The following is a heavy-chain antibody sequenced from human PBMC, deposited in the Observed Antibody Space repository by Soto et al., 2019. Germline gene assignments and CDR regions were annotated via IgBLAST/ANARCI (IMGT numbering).Heavy chain of an antibody. CDR2: IDPSDSYT. V-gene: IGHV5-10-1*01. CDR3: ARTARPGGYYYGMDV. J-gene: IGHJ6*02. Sequence: GESLKISCKGSGYSFTSYWISWVRQMPGKGLEWMGRIDPSDSYTNYSQSFQGHVTISAEKSISTAYLQWSSLKASDTAMYYCARTARPGGYYYGMDVWGQGTAVTSP. CDR1: GYSFTSYW. D-gene: IGHD1-26*01.